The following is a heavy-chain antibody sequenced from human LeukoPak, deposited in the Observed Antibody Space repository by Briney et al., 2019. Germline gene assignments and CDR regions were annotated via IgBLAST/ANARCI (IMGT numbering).Heavy chain of an antibody. Sequence: PGGSLRLSCAASGFTFSSYAMSWVRQAPGKGLEWVSTISGSGDTTYYADSVKGRFTISRDNSKNTLYLQMNSLRAEDTAVYYCAKDRSSHRGDYWGQGTLVTVSS. J-gene: IGHJ4*02. CDR1: GFTFSSYA. V-gene: IGHV3-23*01. CDR3: AKDRSSHRGDY. D-gene: IGHD6-13*01. CDR2: ISGSGDTT.